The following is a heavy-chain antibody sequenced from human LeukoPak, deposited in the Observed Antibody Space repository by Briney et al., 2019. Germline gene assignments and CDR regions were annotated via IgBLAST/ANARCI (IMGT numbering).Heavy chain of an antibody. CDR1: GGSISSYY. Sequence: SENLSLTCTGSGGSISSYYWSWIRQSQGKRRVWFGYIYYSGGTNYNPSHTGRVTISVDTSRNPFSLKLNSLTAADTAVYYCARGSGYNYDSAWFDPWGQGTLVTISS. CDR3: ARGSGYNYDSAWFDP. V-gene: IGHV4-59*12. J-gene: IGHJ5*02. D-gene: IGHD5-18*01. CDR2: IYYSGGT.